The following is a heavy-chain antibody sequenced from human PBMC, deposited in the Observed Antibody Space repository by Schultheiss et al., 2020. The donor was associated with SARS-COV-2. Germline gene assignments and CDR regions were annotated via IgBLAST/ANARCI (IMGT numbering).Heavy chain of an antibody. CDR1: GFTFSSYA. Sequence: GESLKISCAASGFTFSSYAMSWVRQAPGKGLEWVSAISGSGGSTYYADSVKGRFTISRDNAKNSLYLQMNSLRAEDTAVYYCARDPSGSYYESAYWGQGTLVTVSS. CDR2: ISGSGGST. CDR3: ARDPSGSYYESAY. D-gene: IGHD1-26*01. J-gene: IGHJ4*02. V-gene: IGHV3-23*01.